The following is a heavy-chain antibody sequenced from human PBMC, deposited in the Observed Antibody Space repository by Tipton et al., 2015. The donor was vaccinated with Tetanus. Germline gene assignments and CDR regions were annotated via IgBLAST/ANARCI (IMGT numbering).Heavy chain of an antibody. Sequence: QLVQSGAEVKKSGESLKISCSGSGYKFGIYWIAWMRQMPGKGLEWMGIIYPGDSDTRYSPPFQGHVTISVDKSINTAYLQWDSLKASDTAIYYCARHPDFWSGYYFDLWGQGTLVNVSS. J-gene: IGHJ4*02. CDR3: ARHPDFWSGYYFDL. CDR1: GYKFGIYW. CDR2: IYPGDSDT. V-gene: IGHV5-51*01. D-gene: IGHD3-3*01.